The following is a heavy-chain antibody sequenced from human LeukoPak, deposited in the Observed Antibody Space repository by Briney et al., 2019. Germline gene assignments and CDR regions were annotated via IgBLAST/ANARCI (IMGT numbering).Heavy chain of an antibody. V-gene: IGHV1-24*01. J-gene: IGHJ5*02. D-gene: IGHD4-17*01. Sequence: ASVKVSCKVSGYTLTELSMHWVRQAPGKGLEWMGGFDPEDGETIYAQKFQGRVTMTEDTSTDTAYMELSSLRSEDTAVYYCARDAGDYGDTWFDPWGQGTLVTVSS. CDR3: ARDAGDYGDTWFDP. CDR2: FDPEDGET. CDR1: GYTLTELS.